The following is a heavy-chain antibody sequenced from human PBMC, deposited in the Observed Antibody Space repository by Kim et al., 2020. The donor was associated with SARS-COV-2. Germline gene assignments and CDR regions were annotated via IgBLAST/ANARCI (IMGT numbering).Heavy chain of an antibody. D-gene: IGHD2-8*02. CDR2: INAGTGNT. J-gene: IGHJ4*02. CDR3: ARDLFHTGFDY. V-gene: IGHV1-3*01. Sequence: ASVKVSCKASGYIFTNFAIQWVCQAPGQRLEWMGWINAGTGNTKFSQQFQGRVTFTRDTSANTAYMELSSLGSEDTAVYYCARDLFHTGFDYWGQGTLVAGSS. CDR1: GYIFTNFA.